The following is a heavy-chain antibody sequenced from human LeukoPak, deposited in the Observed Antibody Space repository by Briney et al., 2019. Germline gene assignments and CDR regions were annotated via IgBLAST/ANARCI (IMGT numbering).Heavy chain of an antibody. D-gene: IGHD6-13*01. V-gene: IGHV4-39*01. Sequence: SETLSLTFTVSGGSISSSSYYWGWIRQPPGKGLEWIGSIYYSGSTYYNPSLKSRVTISVDTSKNQFSLKLSSVTAADTAVYYCARLGIAAPPDVWGQGTTVTVSS. CDR3: ARLGIAAPPDV. J-gene: IGHJ6*02. CDR2: IYYSGST. CDR1: GGSISSSSYY.